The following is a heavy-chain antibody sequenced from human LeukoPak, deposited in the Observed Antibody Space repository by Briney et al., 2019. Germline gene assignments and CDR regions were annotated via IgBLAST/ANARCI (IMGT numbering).Heavy chain of an antibody. CDR1: GFTFSSYG. Sequence: GGSLRLSCAASGFTFSSYGMHWVRQAPGKGLEWVAVISYDGSNKYYADSVKGRFTISRDNSKNTLYLQMNSLRAEDTAVYYCARDHYYGSGSYYPYYFDYWGQGTLVTVSS. CDR2: ISYDGSNK. J-gene: IGHJ4*02. V-gene: IGHV3-30*03. CDR3: ARDHYYGSGSYYPYYFDY. D-gene: IGHD3-10*01.